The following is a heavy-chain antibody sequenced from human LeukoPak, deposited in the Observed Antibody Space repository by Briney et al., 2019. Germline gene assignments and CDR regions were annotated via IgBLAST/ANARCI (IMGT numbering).Heavy chain of an antibody. Sequence: GGSLRLSCAASGFTFSIYEMNWVRQAPGKGLEWVSSSSGSTIYYADSVKGRFTISRDNAKNSLYLQMNSLRAEDTAVYYCARGDTAMVDYYYYMDVWGKGTTVTISS. CDR1: GFTFSIYE. CDR2: SSSGSTI. D-gene: IGHD5-18*01. V-gene: IGHV3-48*03. J-gene: IGHJ6*03. CDR3: ARGDTAMVDYYYYMDV.